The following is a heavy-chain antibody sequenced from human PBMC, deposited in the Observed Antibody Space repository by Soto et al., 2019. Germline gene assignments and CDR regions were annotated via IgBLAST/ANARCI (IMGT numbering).Heavy chain of an antibody. V-gene: IGHV3-33*01. CDR1: GFIFNEYG. D-gene: IGHD2-15*01. Sequence: QVQLVESGGGVVQPGRSLRLSCAASGFIFNEYGMHWVRQAPGKGLEWVAVIWYDGSNKYYADSVKGRFTFSRDNSKNTMSLQMNSLRVEDTATYYCARWGCSGSNCNLNQRSFDLWGQGTLVTVSS. CDR2: IWYDGSNK. J-gene: IGHJ4*02. CDR3: ARWGCSGSNCNLNQRSFDL.